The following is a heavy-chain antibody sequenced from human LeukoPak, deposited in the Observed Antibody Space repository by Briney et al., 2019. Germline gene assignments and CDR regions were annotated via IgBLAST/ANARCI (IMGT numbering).Heavy chain of an antibody. J-gene: IGHJ4*02. Sequence: PSETLSLTCTVSGGSISSGSYYWGWIRQPAGKGLEWIGRIYTSGSTNYNPSLKSRVTISGDTSKNQFSLRLSSVTAADTAVYYCARASYSYDINGWVPFDYWGQGTLVTVSS. CDR2: IYTSGST. D-gene: IGHD3-22*01. CDR3: ARASYSYDINGWVPFDY. CDR1: GGSISSGSYY. V-gene: IGHV4-61*02.